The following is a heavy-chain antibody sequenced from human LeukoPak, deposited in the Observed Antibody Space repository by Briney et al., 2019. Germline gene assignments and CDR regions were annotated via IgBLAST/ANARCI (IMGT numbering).Heavy chain of an antibody. Sequence: GGSLRLSCAASGFTFSSYAMSWVRQAPGKGLEWIAYFGISGTIYYADSVRGRFTISRDSAKNSLYLQMNGLRVDDRAIYYCAGYGVYPYWGQGTPVTVSS. CDR1: GFTFSSYA. V-gene: IGHV3-48*01. J-gene: IGHJ4*02. CDR3: AGYGVYPY. CDR2: FGISGTI. D-gene: IGHD5/OR15-5a*01.